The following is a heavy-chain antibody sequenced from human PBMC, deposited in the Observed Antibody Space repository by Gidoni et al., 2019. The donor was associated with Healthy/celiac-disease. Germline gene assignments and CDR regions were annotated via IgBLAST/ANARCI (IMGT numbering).Heavy chain of an antibody. V-gene: IGHV1-69*01. J-gene: IGHJ5*02. CDR2: IIPIFGTA. D-gene: IGHD1-26*01. Sequence: PGQGLEWMGGIIPIFGTANYAQKFQGRVTITADESTSTAYMELSSLRSEDTAVYYCARGGSYGLLSPMSWFDPWGQGTLVTVSS. CDR3: ARGGSYGLLSPMSWFDP.